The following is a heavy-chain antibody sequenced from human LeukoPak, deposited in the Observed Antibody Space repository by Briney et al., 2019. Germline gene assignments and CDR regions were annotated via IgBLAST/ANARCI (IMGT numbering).Heavy chain of an antibody. CDR2: SYTSGSP. V-gene: IGHV4-4*07. Sequence: SETLSLTCTVSGGSISSYYWSRIRQPAGKGLEWIGRSYTSGSPNYNPSLKGRVTMSVDTSKNQFSLKLSSVTAADTAVYFCARSGGSGFQLDNWGQGTLVTVSS. D-gene: IGHD3-16*01. CDR3: ARSGGSGFQLDN. J-gene: IGHJ4*02. CDR1: GGSISSYY.